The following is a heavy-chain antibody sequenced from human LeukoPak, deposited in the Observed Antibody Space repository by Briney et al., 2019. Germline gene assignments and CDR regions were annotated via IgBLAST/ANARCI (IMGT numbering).Heavy chain of an antibody. CDR2: FYYTGDT. CDR1: GGSISSTSYY. D-gene: IGHD3-10*01. Sequence: PSETLSLTCTVSGGSISSTSYYWGWIRQPPGKGLEWIGSFYYTGDTYYNPSLKSRVTISVDTSKNQFSLKLSSVTAADTAVYYCARGHSSGSYSFDYWGQGTLVTVSS. CDR3: ARGHSSGSYSFDY. V-gene: IGHV4-39*07. J-gene: IGHJ4*02.